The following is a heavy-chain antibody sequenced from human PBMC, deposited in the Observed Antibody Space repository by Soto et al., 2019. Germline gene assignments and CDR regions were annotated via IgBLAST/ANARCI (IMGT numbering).Heavy chain of an antibody. CDR2: MNPNSGNT. CDR3: AIDPYYDILTGSGRGY. D-gene: IGHD3-9*01. J-gene: IGHJ4*02. V-gene: IGHV1-8*01. Sequence: QVQLVQSGAEVKKPGASVKVSCKASGYTFTSYDINWVRQATGQGLEWMGWMNPNSGNTGYAQKFQGRVTMTRNTSISTAYMELSSLRSEDTAVYYCAIDPYYDILTGSGRGYWGKGTLVTVSS. CDR1: GYTFTSYD.